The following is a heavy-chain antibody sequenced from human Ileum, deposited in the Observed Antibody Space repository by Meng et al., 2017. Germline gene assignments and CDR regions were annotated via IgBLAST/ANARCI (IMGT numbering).Heavy chain of an antibody. V-gene: IGHV1-46*01. CDR3: ARDPYYDSSGYEYYYYYGMDV. J-gene: IGHJ6*02. CDR1: GYTFTSYG. CDR2: INPSGGST. D-gene: IGHD3-22*01. Sequence: ASVKVSCKASGYTFTSYGISWVRQAPGQGLEWMGIINPSGGSTSYAQKFQGRVTMTRDTSTSTVYMALSSLRSEDTAVYYCARDPYYDSSGYEYYYYYGMDVWGQGTTVTVSS.